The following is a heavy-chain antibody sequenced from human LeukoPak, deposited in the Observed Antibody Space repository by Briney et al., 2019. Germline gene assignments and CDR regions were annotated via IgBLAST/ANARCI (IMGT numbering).Heavy chain of an antibody. Sequence: GGSLRLSCAASGFTFSSYAMSWVRQAPGKGLEWDSAISGSGGSTYYADSVKGRFTISRDNSKNTLYLQMNSLRAEDTAVYYCAKDRDYYDRTYYFDYWGQGTLVTVSS. CDR2: ISGSGGST. J-gene: IGHJ4*02. CDR3: AKDRDYYDRTYYFDY. D-gene: IGHD3-22*01. CDR1: GFTFSSYA. V-gene: IGHV3-23*01.